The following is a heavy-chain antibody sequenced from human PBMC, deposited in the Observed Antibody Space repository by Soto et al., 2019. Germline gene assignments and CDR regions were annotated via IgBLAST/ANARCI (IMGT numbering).Heavy chain of an antibody. J-gene: IGHJ1*01. V-gene: IGHV1-3*01. Sequence: VKVSCKASGYTFTSYAMHWVRQAPGQRLEWMGWINAGNGNTKYSQKFRGRVTITRDTSASTAYMELSSLRSEDTAVYYCARVSGYCSSTSCYDGEYFQHWGQGTLVTVSS. D-gene: IGHD2-2*01. CDR3: ARVSGYCSSTSCYDGEYFQH. CDR1: GYTFTSYA. CDR2: INAGNGNT.